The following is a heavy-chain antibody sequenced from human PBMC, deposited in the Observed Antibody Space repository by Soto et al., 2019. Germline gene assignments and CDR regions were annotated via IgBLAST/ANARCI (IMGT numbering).Heavy chain of an antibody. CDR2: IYYSGST. J-gene: IGHJ4*02. D-gene: IGHD5-18*01. Sequence: SETLSLTCTVSGGSISSGDYYWSWIRQPPGEGLEWIGYIYYSGSTYYNPSLKSRVTISVDTSKNQFSLKLSSVTAADTAVYYCACLCYAVDTAIYLDYWGQGTPVTVSS. V-gene: IGHV4-30-4*01. CDR1: GGSISSGDYY. CDR3: ACLCYAVDTAIYLDY.